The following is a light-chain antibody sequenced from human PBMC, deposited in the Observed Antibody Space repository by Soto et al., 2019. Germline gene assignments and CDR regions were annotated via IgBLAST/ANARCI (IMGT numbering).Light chain of an antibody. CDR2: EGS. V-gene: IGLV2-23*03. CDR1: SSDVGSYNL. CDR3: CSYAGSSTFFYV. J-gene: IGLJ1*01. Sequence: QSALTHPASVSGSPGQSITISCTGTSSDVGSYNLASWYQQHPGKAPKLMIYEGSKRPSGVSNRSSGSKSGNTASLTISGLQAEDEADYYCCSYAGSSTFFYVLGTGTKVTVL.